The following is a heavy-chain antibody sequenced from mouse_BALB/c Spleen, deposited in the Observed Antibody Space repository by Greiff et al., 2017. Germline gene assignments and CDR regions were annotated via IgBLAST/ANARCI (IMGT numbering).Heavy chain of an antibody. CDR2: IYPGNVNT. Sequence: QVQLQQSGPELVKPGASVRISCKASGYTFTSYYIHWVKQRPGQGLGWIGWIYPGNVNTKYNEKFKGKATLTADKSSSTAYMQLSSLTSEDSAVYFCTRSHYDGAWFAYWGQGTLVTVSA. CDR3: TRSHYDGAWFAY. D-gene: IGHD1-2*01. V-gene: IGHV1S56*01. J-gene: IGHJ3*01. CDR1: GYTFTSYY.